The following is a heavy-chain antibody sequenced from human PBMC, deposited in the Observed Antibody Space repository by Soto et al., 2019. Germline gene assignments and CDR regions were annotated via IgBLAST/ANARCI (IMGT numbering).Heavy chain of an antibody. J-gene: IGHJ6*02. CDR2: IYQGGSS. Sequence: TLCLTCAVSGGSISSGGYSWSWIRQPPGKGLEWIGYIYQGGSSFYNPSLKSRAIISIDRSKNQFSLRLNSVTAADTAVYYCARVFYGMDVWGQGTTVTVSS. V-gene: IGHV4-30-2*01. CDR3: ARVFYGMDV. CDR1: GGSISSGGYS.